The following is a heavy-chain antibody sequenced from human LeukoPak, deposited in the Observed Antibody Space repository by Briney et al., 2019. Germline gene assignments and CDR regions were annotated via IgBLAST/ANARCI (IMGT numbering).Heavy chain of an antibody. J-gene: IGHJ4*02. D-gene: IGHD5-24*01. Sequence: QPGGSLRLSCAASGFTFSSYWMSWVRQAPGKGLEWVANIKEDGSEKYYLDSVKGRLTISRDNAKNSLYLQMNSLRAEDTAVYYCARDPGWLQFDYWGQGTLATVSS. CDR3: ARDPGWLQFDY. CDR2: IKEDGSEK. V-gene: IGHV3-7*01. CDR1: GFTFSSYW.